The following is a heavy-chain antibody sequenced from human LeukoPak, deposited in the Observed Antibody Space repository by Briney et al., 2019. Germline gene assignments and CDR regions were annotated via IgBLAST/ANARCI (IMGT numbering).Heavy chain of an antibody. CDR1: GFTFSSYG. Sequence: PGGSLRLSCAASGFTFSSYGMHWVRQAPGKGLEWVSFIRYDGSNKYYADSVKGRFTISRDNSKNTLYLQMNSLRAEDTAVYYCARLFRGMRVGATFLFDYWGQGTLVTVSS. V-gene: IGHV3-30*02. CDR2: IRYDGSNK. J-gene: IGHJ4*02. CDR3: ARLFRGMRVGATFLFDY. D-gene: IGHD1-26*01.